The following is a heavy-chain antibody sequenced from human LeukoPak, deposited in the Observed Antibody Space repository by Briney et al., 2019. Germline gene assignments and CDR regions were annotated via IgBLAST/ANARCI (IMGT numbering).Heavy chain of an antibody. CDR1: GGSISSGGYY. J-gene: IGHJ4*02. CDR3: ARGGVVPAAKRLYYFDY. CDR2: IYYSGSN. Sequence: SETLSLACTVSGGSISSGGYYWSCIRQHPGKGLEWLGYIYYSGSNYYNPALKSRVTISVDTSKTQFSLKLSSVTAADTAVYYCARGGVVPAAKRLYYFDYWCWGTVVTV. D-gene: IGHD2-2*01. V-gene: IGHV4-31*03.